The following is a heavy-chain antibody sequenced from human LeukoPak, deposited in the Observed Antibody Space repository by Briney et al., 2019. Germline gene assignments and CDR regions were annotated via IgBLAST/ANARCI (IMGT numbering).Heavy chain of an antibody. Sequence: SETLSLTCTVSGGSISNYYGSWIRQPPGKGLEWIGYISYIGSTKYNPSLKSRVTISEDTSKKQFSLKLSSVTAADTAVYYCAGSYHYYMDVWGKGTTVTVSS. J-gene: IGHJ6*03. CDR2: ISYIGST. CDR1: GGSISNYY. V-gene: IGHV4-59*01. CDR3: AGSYHYYMDV.